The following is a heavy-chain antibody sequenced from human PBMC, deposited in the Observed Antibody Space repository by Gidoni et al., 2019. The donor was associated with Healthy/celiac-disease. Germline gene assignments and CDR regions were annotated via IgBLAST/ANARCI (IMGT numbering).Heavy chain of an antibody. V-gene: IGHV4-4*02. CDR2: IYHSGRT. J-gene: IGHJ5*02. D-gene: IGHD2-21*01. CDR3: ASRTRLQAPVAS. Sequence: QVQLQESGPGLVKPSGTLSLTYAVSGGYISSSNWWRWVRQPPGKGLEWIGEIYHSGRTNYNPSRKSRVTISVYKSKNQFSLKLSSVTAADTAVYYCASRTRLQAPVASWGQGTLVTVSS. CDR1: GGYISSSNW.